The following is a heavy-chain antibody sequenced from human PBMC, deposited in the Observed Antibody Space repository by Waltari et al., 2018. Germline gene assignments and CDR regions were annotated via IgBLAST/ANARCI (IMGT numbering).Heavy chain of an antibody. CDR2: IYTSGST. V-gene: IGHV4-4*07. CDR1: GGSISSYY. CDR3: ARWQTREGWYFDL. J-gene: IGHJ2*01. Sequence: QVQLQESGPGLVKPSETLSLTCTVSGGSISSYYWSWIRQPAGKGLEWIGRIYTSGSTNYNPSLKNRVTMSVDTSKNQFSLKLSAVTAADTAVYYCARWQTREGWYFDLWGRGTLVTVSS.